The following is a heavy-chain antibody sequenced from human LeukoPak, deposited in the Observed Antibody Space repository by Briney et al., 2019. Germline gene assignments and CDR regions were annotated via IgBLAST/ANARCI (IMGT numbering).Heavy chain of an antibody. V-gene: IGHV4-4*07. CDR3: ARSGSYANDAFHI. CDR2: LYTSGGT. CDR1: GGSISSYH. J-gene: IGHJ3*02. Sequence: SETLSLTCTVSGGSISSYHWSWIRQPAGKGLEWIGRLYTSGGTNYNPSLKSRVSTSVDTSKSQFSLELNSVTAADTAVYYCARSGSYANDAFHIWGQGTMVTVSS. D-gene: IGHD1-26*01.